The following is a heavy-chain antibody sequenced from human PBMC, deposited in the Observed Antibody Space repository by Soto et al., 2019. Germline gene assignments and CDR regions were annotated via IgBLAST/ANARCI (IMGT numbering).Heavy chain of an antibody. V-gene: IGHV4-34*11. CDR2: SYYSGST. CDR1: GGSFTGYY. D-gene: IGHD5-12*01. CDR3: ARESGGYDSSTRYGLDV. J-gene: IGHJ6*02. Sequence: QVQLHQGGAGPLQVSETLSLTCGVSGGSFTGYYWSWIRQFPGGALEWIGYSYYSGSTDYNPSLKSRATISVDRSKNQFSLNLTSVTAADTAIYYCARESGGYDSSTRYGLDVWGQGTTVTVS.